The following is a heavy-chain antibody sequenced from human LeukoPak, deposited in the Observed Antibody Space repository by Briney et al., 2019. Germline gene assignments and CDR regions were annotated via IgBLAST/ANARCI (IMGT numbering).Heavy chain of an antibody. V-gene: IGHV1-2*04. CDR2: INPNSGGT. D-gene: IGHD6-19*01. Sequence: ASVKVSCKASGYTFTGYYMHWVRQAPGQGLEWMGWINPNSGGTNYAQKFQGWVTMTRDTSISTAYMELSRLRSDDTAVYYCARGKREWLATRVYFDYWGQGTLVTVSS. CDR1: GYTFTGYY. J-gene: IGHJ4*02. CDR3: ARGKREWLATRVYFDY.